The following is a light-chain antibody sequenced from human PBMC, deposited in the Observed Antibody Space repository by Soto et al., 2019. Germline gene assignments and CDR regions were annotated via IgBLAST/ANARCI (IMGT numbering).Light chain of an antibody. Sequence: ASQMTQSPSSLSAFVGDRVTITCRASQAIRNDLGWYQQKPGKAPKLLIYGASSLQSWVPSRFSGSGSGTDFPLTISSLQPEDFAIYYCLQDYGYPRTFGQGTKVEI. J-gene: IGKJ1*01. CDR2: GAS. CDR3: LQDYGYPRT. CDR1: QAIRND. V-gene: IGKV1-6*01.